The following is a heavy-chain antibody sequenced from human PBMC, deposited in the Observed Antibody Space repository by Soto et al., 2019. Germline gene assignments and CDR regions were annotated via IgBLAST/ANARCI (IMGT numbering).Heavy chain of an antibody. CDR3: ARRAQDGTGHDYFDY. D-gene: IGHD2-8*02. V-gene: IGHV4-39*01. Sequence: SETLSLTCTVSGGPISVFNHYWDWIRQPPGKGLEWIGTIYYSGTTIYNPSLQSRVTMSVDTSKRQFSLKVSSVNAADTAVYFCARRAQDGTGHDYFDYWGEGARATVSS. J-gene: IGHJ4*02. CDR2: IYYSGTT. CDR1: GGPISVFNHY.